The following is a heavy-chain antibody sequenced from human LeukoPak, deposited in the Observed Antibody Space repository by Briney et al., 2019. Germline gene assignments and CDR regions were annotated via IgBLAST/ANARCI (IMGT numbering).Heavy chain of an antibody. D-gene: IGHD4-23*01. J-gene: IGHJ4*02. CDR1: GFTFSGYW. CDR2: INSDGSST. CDR3: ARHAYGGNLFDY. V-gene: IGHV3-74*01. Sequence: PGGSLRLSCAASGFTFSGYWMHWVRQAPGKGLVWVSRINSDGSSTSYADSVKGRFTISRDNAKNTLYLQMNSLRAEDTAVYYCARHAYGGNLFDYWGQGTLVTVSS.